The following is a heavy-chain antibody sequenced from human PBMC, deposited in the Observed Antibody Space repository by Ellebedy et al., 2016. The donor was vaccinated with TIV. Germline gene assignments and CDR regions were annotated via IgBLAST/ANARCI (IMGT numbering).Heavy chain of an antibody. CDR3: TTAGGYIVATFSLGVKFDY. CDR2: ISGSGGST. V-gene: IGHV3-23*01. CDR1: GFTFSSYA. J-gene: IGHJ4*02. D-gene: IGHD5-12*01. Sequence: PGGSLRLSCAASGFTFSSYAMSWVRQAPGKGLEWVSGISGSGGSTYYADSVKGRFIISRDNSKNTLYLQMNSLRAEDTAVYYCTTAGGYIVATFSLGVKFDYWGQGTLVTVSS.